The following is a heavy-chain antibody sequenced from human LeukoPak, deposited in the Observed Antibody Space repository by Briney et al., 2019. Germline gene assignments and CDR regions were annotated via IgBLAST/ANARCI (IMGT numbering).Heavy chain of an antibody. V-gene: IGHV4-59*02. J-gene: IGHJ4*02. CDR2: IHYSGGA. D-gene: IGHD3-10*01. CDR3: AKVAKYYYGSETYFFFDH. Sequence: SETLSLTCAVSGGSVTTYHWTWIRQPPGKGLEWIGHIHYSGGADYNPSLKSRVSMSLDTSKNHFSLRLTSVTAADTGVYYCAKVAKYYYGSETYFFFDHWGQGTLVTVSS. CDR1: GGSVTTYH.